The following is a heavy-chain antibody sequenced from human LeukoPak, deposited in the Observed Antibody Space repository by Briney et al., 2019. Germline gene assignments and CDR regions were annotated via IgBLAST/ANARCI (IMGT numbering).Heavy chain of an antibody. CDR1: GGTFSSYA. J-gene: IGHJ5*02. CDR3: ARDKARLLGWFDP. CDR2: IIPILGIA. V-gene: IGHV1-69*04. Sequence: GASVTVSCKASGGTFSSYAISWVRQAPGQGLEWMGRIIPILGIANYAQKFQGRVTITADKSTSTAYMELSSLRSEDTAVYYCARDKARLLGWFDPWGQGTLVTVSS. D-gene: IGHD6-25*01.